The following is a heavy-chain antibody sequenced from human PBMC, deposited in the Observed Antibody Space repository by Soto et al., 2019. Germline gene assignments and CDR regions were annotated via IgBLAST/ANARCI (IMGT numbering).Heavy chain of an antibody. CDR2: VKSKNDGGTT. CDR3: TTDPYITSIIVRFDY. CDR1: GLTFSNPW. Sequence: PGGPQRDSCGVSGLTFSNPWINWVRQAPGKGLEWVGRVKSKNDGGTTDFAAPVKGRFAISRDDSKKMVYLEMNSLQTEDTAIYYCTTDPYITSIIVRFDYWGHGTLVTVSS. V-gene: IGHV3-15*07. D-gene: IGHD3-22*01. J-gene: IGHJ4*01.